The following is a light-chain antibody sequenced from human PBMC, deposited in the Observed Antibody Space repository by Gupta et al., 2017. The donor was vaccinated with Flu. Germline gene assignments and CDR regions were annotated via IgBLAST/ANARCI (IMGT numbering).Light chain of an antibody. Sequence: CRASQSISSYLARFQQIPGKAPRLLIYAASTVQIALPARFSGSGSGTXITLTIXSLQTEDFAIYYCQQLNGWPRTFGXGTKVEVK. V-gene: IGKV3-15*01. CDR3: QQLNGWPRT. CDR2: AAS. J-gene: IGKJ1*01. CDR1: QSISSY.